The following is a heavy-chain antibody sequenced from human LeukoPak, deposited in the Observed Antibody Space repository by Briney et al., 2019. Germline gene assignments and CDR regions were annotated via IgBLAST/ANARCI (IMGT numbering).Heavy chain of an antibody. CDR1: GFTFSSHA. CDR2: ISFDGKNK. Sequence: PGKSLRLSCAVSGFTFSSHAMHWVRQAPGKGLEWVAVISFDGKNKYYVHSVKGRFTISRDNSKNTLYLQMNSLRAVDTAVYYCAKYSAEYFWGQGTLVTVSS. J-gene: IGHJ4*02. V-gene: IGHV3-30-3*02. CDR3: AKYSAEYF. D-gene: IGHD2/OR15-2a*01.